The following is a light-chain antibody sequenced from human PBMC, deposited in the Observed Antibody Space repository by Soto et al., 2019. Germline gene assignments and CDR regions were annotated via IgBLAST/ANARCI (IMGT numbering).Light chain of an antibody. J-gene: IGLJ1*01. V-gene: IGLV2-14*03. CDR3: SSYTTSNTRQIV. Sequence: QSVLTQPASGAGASGKSITISCTGTRREVFSYNYVSWYQHHPGKAPKLMIYDVSNRPSGVSNRFSGSKSGNTASLTISGLQPEDEADYYCSSYTTSNTRQIVFGTGTKVTVL. CDR2: DVS. CDR1: RREVFSYNY.